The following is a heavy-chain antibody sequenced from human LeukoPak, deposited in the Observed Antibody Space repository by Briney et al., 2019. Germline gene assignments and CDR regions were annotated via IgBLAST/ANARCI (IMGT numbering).Heavy chain of an antibody. Sequence: GGSLRFSCAASGFTLSDYYMSWIRQAPGKGLDWFAYISSSSSYTNYGDSVKGRFTISRDNAKNSLYLQMNSLRAEDTAVYYWARDVGALRPTDAFDIWGQGTMVTVSS. D-gene: IGHD1-26*01. V-gene: IGHV3-11*06. CDR1: GFTLSDYY. J-gene: IGHJ3*02. CDR3: ARDVGALRPTDAFDI. CDR2: ISSSSSYT.